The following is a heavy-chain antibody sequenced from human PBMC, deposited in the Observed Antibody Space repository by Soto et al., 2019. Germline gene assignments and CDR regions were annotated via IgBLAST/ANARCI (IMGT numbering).Heavy chain of an antibody. Sequence: PSETLSLTCTVSGGSTSSYYWSWIRQPPGKGLEWIGYIYYSGSTNYNPSLKSRVTISVDTSKNQFSLKLSSVTAADTAVYYCARGVGQWLGGVGPEDYYYYGMDVWGQGTTVTVS. J-gene: IGHJ6*02. V-gene: IGHV4-59*01. D-gene: IGHD6-19*01. CDR2: IYYSGST. CDR3: ARGVGQWLGGVGPEDYYYYGMDV. CDR1: GGSTSSYY.